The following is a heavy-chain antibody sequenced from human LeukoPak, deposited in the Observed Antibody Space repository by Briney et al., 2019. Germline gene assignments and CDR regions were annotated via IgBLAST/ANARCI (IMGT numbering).Heavy chain of an antibody. J-gene: IGHJ4*02. V-gene: IGHV4-59*01. D-gene: IGHD3-22*01. CDR2: IYYSGST. Sequence: PSETLSLTCTVSGGSISSYYWSRIRQPPGKGLEWIGYIYYSGSTNYNPSLKSRVTISVDTSKNQFSPKLSSVTAADTAVYYCARVFDYYDSSGYSPGYFDYWGQGTLVTVSS. CDR1: GGSISSYY. CDR3: ARVFDYYDSSGYSPGYFDY.